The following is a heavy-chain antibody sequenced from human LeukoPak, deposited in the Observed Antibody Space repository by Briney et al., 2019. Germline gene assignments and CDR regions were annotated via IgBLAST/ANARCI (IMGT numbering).Heavy chain of an antibody. CDR2: ISSDANHI. J-gene: IGHJ4*02. D-gene: IGHD6-13*01. CDR3: ARGDSSSWLGDY. Sequence: PGGSLRLSCAASGFTFMTSTMHWVRLTPGKGLEWVAVISSDANHIFYADSVKGRFTISRDNSKNTLYLQMNSLRAEDTAVYYCARGDSSSWLGDYWGQGTLVTVSS. V-gene: IGHV3-30*04. CDR1: GFTFMTST.